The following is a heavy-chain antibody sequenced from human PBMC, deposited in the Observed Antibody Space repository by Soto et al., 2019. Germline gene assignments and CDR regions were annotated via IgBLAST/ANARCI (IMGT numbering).Heavy chain of an antibody. CDR1: GGTFSSYA. CDR2: IIPIFGTA. V-gene: IGHV1-69*01. D-gene: IGHD4-17*01. Sequence: QVQLVQSGAEVKKPGSSVKVSCKASGGTFSSYAISWVRQAHGQGLEWMGGIIPIFGTANYAQKFQGRVTITADESTSTAYMELSSLRSEDTAVYYCARGSWASHYGLGNWFDPWGQGTLVTVSS. J-gene: IGHJ5*02. CDR3: ARGSWASHYGLGNWFDP.